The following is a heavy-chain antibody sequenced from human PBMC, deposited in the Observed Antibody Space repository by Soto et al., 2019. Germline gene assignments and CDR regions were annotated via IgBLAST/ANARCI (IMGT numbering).Heavy chain of an antibody. V-gene: IGHV1-69*13. J-gene: IGHJ2*01. CDR1: GGTFGSDG. Sequence: SVKVSCKASGGTFGSDGISWVRQAPGQGLEWMGGITPIFRATKYAQKFQGRVTITADESASTAYMELSSLRSEDTAVYYCARGRDTYYYDSSGYSGWYFDLWGRGTLVTVSS. D-gene: IGHD3-22*01. CDR3: ARGRDTYYYDSSGYSGWYFDL. CDR2: ITPIFRAT.